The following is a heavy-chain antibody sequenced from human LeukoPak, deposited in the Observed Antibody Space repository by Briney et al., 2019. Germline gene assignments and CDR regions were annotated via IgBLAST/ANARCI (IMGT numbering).Heavy chain of an antibody. V-gene: IGHV4-30-2*03. CDR2: IYHSGST. Sequence: SQTLSLTCAVSGGSISSGGYSWSWIRQPPGKGLEWIGYIYHSGSTYYNPSLKSRVTISVDTSKNQFSLKLSSVTAADTAVYYCARHAAAQGWFDPWGQGTLVTVSS. D-gene: IGHD6-13*01. CDR3: ARHAAAQGWFDP. CDR1: GGSISSGGYS. J-gene: IGHJ5*02.